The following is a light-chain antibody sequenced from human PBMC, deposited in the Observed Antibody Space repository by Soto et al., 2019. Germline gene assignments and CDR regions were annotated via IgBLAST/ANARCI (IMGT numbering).Light chain of an antibody. V-gene: IGLV2-14*01. CDR2: DVS. CDR3: SSYTSSSTLYV. Sequence: QSVLTRPASVSGSPGQPITISCTGTSSDVGGYNYVSWYQQHPGKAPKLMIYDVSNRPSGVSNRFSGSKSGNTASLTISGLQAEDEADYYCSSYTSSSTLYVFGTGTKVTVL. CDR1: SSDVGGYNY. J-gene: IGLJ1*01.